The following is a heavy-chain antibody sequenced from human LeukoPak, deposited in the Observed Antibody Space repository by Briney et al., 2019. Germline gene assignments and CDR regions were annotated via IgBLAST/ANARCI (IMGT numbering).Heavy chain of an antibody. CDR3: ARRYNWNYVDYFDY. V-gene: IGHV4-59*08. Sequence: SETLSLTCTVSGGSISSYDWSWIRQPPGKGLEWIGYIYYSGSTNYNPSLKSRVTISVDTSKNQFSLKLSSVTAADTAVYYCARRYNWNYVDYFDYWGQGTLVTVSS. CDR2: IYYSGST. D-gene: IGHD1-7*01. CDR1: GGSISSYD. J-gene: IGHJ4*02.